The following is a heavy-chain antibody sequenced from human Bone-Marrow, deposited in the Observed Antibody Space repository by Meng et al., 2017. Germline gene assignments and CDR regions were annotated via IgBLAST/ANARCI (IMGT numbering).Heavy chain of an antibody. CDR3: ARDSGYSSSWYFGY. J-gene: IGHJ4*02. CDR2: INPNSGGT. Sequence: ASVKVSCKASGYTFTGCYMHWVRQAPGQGLEWMGWINPNSGGTNYAQKFQGRVTMTRDTSISTAYMELSRLRSDDTAVYYCARDSGYSSSWYFGYWGQGTLVTVSS. V-gene: IGHV1-2*02. CDR1: GYTFTGCY. D-gene: IGHD6-13*01.